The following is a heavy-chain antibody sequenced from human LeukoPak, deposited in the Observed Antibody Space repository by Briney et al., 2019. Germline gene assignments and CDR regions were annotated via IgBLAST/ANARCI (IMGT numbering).Heavy chain of an antibody. CDR2: IYYSGST. CDR3: ARDEGTNWYFDL. CDR1: GDSISSGGVY. J-gene: IGHJ2*01. D-gene: IGHD3/OR15-3a*01. Sequence: SQTLSLTCTVSGDSISSGGVYWSWIRQHPGKGLEWIGYIYYSGSTYYNPSLKSRVTISVDTSKNQFSLKLSSVTAADTAVYYCARDEGTNWYFDLWGRGTLVTVSS. V-gene: IGHV4-31*03.